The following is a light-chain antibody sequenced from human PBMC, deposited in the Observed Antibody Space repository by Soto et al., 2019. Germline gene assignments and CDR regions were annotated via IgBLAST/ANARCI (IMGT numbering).Light chain of an antibody. CDR1: QGISSY. CDR2: DAS. V-gene: IGKV1D-13*01. J-gene: IGKJ1*01. CDR3: QQYVKYPVT. Sequence: AIQLTQSPSSLSASVGDRVTITCRASQGISSYLAWYQQKPGKAPKLLIYDASSLESGVSSRFSGSGSGTEFTLTISSLQPDDFATYVCQQYVKYPVTFGQGTKVDI.